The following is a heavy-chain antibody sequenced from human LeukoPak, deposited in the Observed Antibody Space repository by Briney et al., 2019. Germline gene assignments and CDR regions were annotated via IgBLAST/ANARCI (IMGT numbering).Heavy chain of an antibody. CDR1: GGSFSGYY. Sequence: PSETLSLTCAVYGGSFSGYYWSWIRQPPGKGLEWIGEINHSGSNNYNPSLKSRVTISVDTSKNQFSLKLSSVTTADTAVYYCARGDRITMIVEGAFDIWGQGTMVTVSS. CDR2: INHSGSN. J-gene: IGHJ3*02. D-gene: IGHD3-22*01. CDR3: ARGDRITMIVEGAFDI. V-gene: IGHV4-34*01.